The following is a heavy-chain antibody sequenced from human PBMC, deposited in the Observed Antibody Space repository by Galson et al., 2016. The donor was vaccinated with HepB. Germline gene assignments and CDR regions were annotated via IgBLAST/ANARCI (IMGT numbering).Heavy chain of an antibody. Sequence: ALVKPTQTLTLTCTFSGFSLSSSGVGVGWIRQSPGKALEWFALIYWNDDKRYSPSLKSRLTITKDTSKNQVVLTLTNMDPVDTATYYCAHRRTSADYGSGKDHYFDYWGQGTLVTVSS. V-gene: IGHV2-5*01. CDR1: GFSLSSSGVG. CDR3: AHRRTSADYGSGKDHYFDY. D-gene: IGHD3-10*01. CDR2: IYWNDDK. J-gene: IGHJ4*02.